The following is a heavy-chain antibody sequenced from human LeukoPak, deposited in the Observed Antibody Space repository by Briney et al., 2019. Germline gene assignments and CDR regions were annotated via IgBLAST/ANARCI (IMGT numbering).Heavy chain of an antibody. Sequence: GGSLRLSCAATGFTFRNYAMNWVRQAPGKGLEWVSSISGSGSSTFYADSVKGRFTISRDNSKNTLYLQMSSLSAEDTAVYYCAKGGSYTLTGYAPFDYWGQGTLVTVPS. CDR1: GFTFRNYA. CDR2: ISGSGSST. CDR3: AKGGSYTLTGYAPFDY. D-gene: IGHD3-9*01. J-gene: IGHJ4*02. V-gene: IGHV3-23*01.